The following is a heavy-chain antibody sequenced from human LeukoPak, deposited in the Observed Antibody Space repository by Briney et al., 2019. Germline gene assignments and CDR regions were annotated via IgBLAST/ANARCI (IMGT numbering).Heavy chain of an antibody. Sequence: ASVKVSCKASGYTLTGYYMHWVRQAPGQGLEWMGWINPNSGGTNYAQKLQGRVTMTRDTSISTACMELSRLRSDDTAVYYCARRLDGYFDYWGQGTLVTVSS. J-gene: IGHJ4*02. CDR3: ARRLDGYFDY. CDR2: INPNSGGT. V-gene: IGHV1-2*02. CDR1: GYTLTGYY. D-gene: IGHD2-2*03.